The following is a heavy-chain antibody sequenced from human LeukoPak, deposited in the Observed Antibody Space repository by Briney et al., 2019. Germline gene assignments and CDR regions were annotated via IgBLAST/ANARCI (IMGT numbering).Heavy chain of an antibody. V-gene: IGHV1-8*03. CDR1: GYTFNTYD. D-gene: IGHD3-16*02. Sequence: ASVKVSCKASGYTFNTYDIHWVRQATGQGLEWMGWMNPNSGKTDYAQKFQGRVTITGNTSISTAYMELSSLRSEDTAVYYCARDHVFITFGGIIVGYYFDYWGQGTLVTVSS. CDR3: ARDHVFITFGGIIVGYYFDY. J-gene: IGHJ4*02. CDR2: MNPNSGKT.